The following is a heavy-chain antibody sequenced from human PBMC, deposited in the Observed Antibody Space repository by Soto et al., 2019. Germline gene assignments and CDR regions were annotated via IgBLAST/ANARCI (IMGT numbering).Heavy chain of an antibody. CDR2: INHSGST. CDR1: GWSFSGYY. V-gene: IGHV4-34*01. D-gene: IGHD6-6*01. J-gene: IGHJ4*02. Sequence: SETLSLTCAFYGWSFSGYYWSWIRQPPGKGLEWIGEINHSGSTNYNPSLKSRVTISVDTSKNQFSLKLSSVTAADTAVYYCARVKAARPLDYWGQGTLVTVSS. CDR3: ARVKAARPLDY.